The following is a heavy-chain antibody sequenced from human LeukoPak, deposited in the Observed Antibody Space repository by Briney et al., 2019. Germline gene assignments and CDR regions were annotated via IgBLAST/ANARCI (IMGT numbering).Heavy chain of an antibody. CDR3: ARDRGYYDSSGYYFHAFDI. V-gene: IGHV4-59*12. D-gene: IGHD3-22*01. Sequence: SETLSLTCTVSGGSINSYYWSWIRQPPGKGLECIGYIHYTGSTNYNPSLKSRVTISVDTSKNQFSLKLSSVTAADTAVYYCARDRGYYDSSGYYFHAFDIWGQGTMVTVSS. CDR1: GGSINSYY. J-gene: IGHJ3*02. CDR2: IHYTGST.